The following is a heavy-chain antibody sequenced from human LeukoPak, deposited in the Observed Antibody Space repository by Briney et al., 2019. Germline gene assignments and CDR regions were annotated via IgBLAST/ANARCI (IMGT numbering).Heavy chain of an antibody. V-gene: IGHV4-39*01. CDR3: SRVAAGFVPFDY. J-gene: IGHJ4*02. D-gene: IGHD6-19*01. CDR1: GGSISSSSYY. Sequence: PSETLSLTCTVSGGSISSSSYYWGWIRQPPGKGLEWIGSIYYSGSTYYNPSLKSRVTISVDTSKNQFSLKLSSVTAAATAVLYWSRVAAGFVPFDYWGQGTLVTVSS. CDR2: IYYSGST.